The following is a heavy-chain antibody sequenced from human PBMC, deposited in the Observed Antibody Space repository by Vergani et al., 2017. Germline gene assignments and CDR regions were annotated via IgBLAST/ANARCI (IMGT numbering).Heavy chain of an antibody. CDR1: GYTFTSYG. V-gene: IGHV1-18*01. Sequence: QVQLVQSGAEVKKPGASVKVSCKASGYTFTSYGISWVRQAPGQGLEGMGWISAYNGNTNYAQKLQGRVTMTTDTSTSTAYMELRSLRSDDTAVYYCARDEYCGGDCYDNAFDIWGQGTMVTVSS. CDR3: ARDEYCGGDCYDNAFDI. CDR2: ISAYNGNT. J-gene: IGHJ3*02. D-gene: IGHD2-21*02.